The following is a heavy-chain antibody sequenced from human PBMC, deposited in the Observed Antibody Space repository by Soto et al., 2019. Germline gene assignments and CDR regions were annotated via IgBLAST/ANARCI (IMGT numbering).Heavy chain of an antibody. J-gene: IGHJ4*02. V-gene: IGHV4-59*01. Sequence: SETLSLTCTVSGGSISSYYWSWIRQPPGKGLEWIGYIYYSGSTNYNPSLKSRVTISVDTSKNQFSLKLSSVTAADTAVYYCARDPGYGDYRFDYWGQGTLVTVSS. D-gene: IGHD4-17*01. CDR1: GGSISSYY. CDR3: ARDPGYGDYRFDY. CDR2: IYYSGST.